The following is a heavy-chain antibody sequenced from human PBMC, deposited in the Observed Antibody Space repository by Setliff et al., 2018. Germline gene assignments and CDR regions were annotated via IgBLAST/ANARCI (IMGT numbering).Heavy chain of an antibody. Sequence: PGGSLRLSCAASGFTFGDYGMNWVRQAPGKGLEWVSGVEWNGGGTRYADSVKGRFIISRDNAKNSLYLQMNSLRAEDTAVYYCARDVYDFRTGLADPWGQGTLVTVSS. V-gene: IGHV3-20*04. J-gene: IGHJ5*02. CDR3: ARDVYDFRTGLADP. CDR1: GFTFGDYG. D-gene: IGHD3-3*01. CDR2: VEWNGGGT.